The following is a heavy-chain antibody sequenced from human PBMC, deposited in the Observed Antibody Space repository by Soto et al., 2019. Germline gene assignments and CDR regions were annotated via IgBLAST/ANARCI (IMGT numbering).Heavy chain of an antibody. CDR3: AREIVTAGGNNYFDP. CDR2: VYHTGDT. Sequence: SETLSLTCGVSGGTVASSHWWSWVRQSPGRGLEWIGNVYHTGDTNFNPSLQSRVTFSVDKSNNQFSLGLTSVTAADTAVYFCAREIVTAGGNNYFDPWGPGTLVTVSS. J-gene: IGHJ5*02. D-gene: IGHD2-21*02. CDR1: GGTVASSHW. V-gene: IGHV4-4*02.